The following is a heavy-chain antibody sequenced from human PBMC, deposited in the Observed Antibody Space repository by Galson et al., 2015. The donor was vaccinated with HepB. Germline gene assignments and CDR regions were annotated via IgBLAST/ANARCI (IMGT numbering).Heavy chain of an antibody. J-gene: IGHJ3*02. V-gene: IGHV1-18*04. CDR3: ARDRGGGGNSGAFDI. D-gene: IGHD4-23*01. CDR1: GYTFTSYG. Sequence: SVKVSCKASGYTFTSYGISWVRQAPGQGLEWMGWISAYNGNTNYAQKLQGRVTMTTDTSTSTAYMELSSLRSEDTAVYYCARDRGGGGNSGAFDIWGQGTMVTVSS. CDR2: ISAYNGNT.